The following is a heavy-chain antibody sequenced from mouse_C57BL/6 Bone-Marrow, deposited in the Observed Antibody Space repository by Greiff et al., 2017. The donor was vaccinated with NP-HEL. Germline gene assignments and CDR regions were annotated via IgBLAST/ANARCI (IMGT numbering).Heavy chain of an antibody. J-gene: IGHJ1*03. CDR1: GYTFTSYW. CDR3: ARLPLYYGSSYWYCDV. CDR2: INPSNGGT. D-gene: IGHD1-1*01. V-gene: IGHV1-53*01. Sequence: QVQLQQPGTELVKPGASVKLSCKASGYTFTSYWMHWVKQRPGQGLEWIGNINPSNGGTNYNEKFKSKATLTVDKSSSTAYMQLSSLTSEDSAVYYCARLPLYYGSSYWYCDVWGTGTTVTVSS.